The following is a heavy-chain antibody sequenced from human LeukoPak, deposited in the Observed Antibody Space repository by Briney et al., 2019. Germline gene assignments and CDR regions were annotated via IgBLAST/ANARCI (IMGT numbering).Heavy chain of an antibody. CDR1: GFSLSTSAMG. Sequence: KESGPTLVKPTQTLTLTCTFSGFSLSTSAMGVGWIRQPPGQALEWLALIYWNDGKRYSPSLKNRLTITKDTSKNQVVLTMTNMDPVDTATYYCARKIGAFGVWGQGTMVTVSS. V-gene: IGHV2-5*01. CDR3: ARKIGAFGV. CDR2: IYWNDGK. D-gene: IGHD2/OR15-2a*01. J-gene: IGHJ3*01.